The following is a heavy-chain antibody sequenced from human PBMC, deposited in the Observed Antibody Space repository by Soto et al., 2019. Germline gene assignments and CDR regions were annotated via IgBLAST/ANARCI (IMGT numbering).Heavy chain of an antibody. V-gene: IGHV1-58*01. CDR2: IVVGSGNT. Sequence: SVKVSCKASGFTFTSSAVQWVRQARGQRLEWIGWIVVGSGNTNYAQKFQERVTITRDMSTSTAYMELSSLRSEDTAVYYCAAGGYGDSQDYYYGMDVWGQGTTVTVSS. J-gene: IGHJ6*02. CDR1: GFTFTSSA. D-gene: IGHD4-17*01. CDR3: AAGGYGDSQDYYYGMDV.